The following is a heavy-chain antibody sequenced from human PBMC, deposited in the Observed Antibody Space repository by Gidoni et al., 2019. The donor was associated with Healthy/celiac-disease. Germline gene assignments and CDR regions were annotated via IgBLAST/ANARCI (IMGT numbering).Heavy chain of an antibody. CDR2: INPNSGGT. J-gene: IGHJ4*02. D-gene: IGHD3-22*01. CDR3: ARARITMIVDTRLEIGY. CDR1: GYTFTGYY. V-gene: IGHV1-2*02. Sequence: QVQLVQSGAEVKKPGASVKVSCKASGYTFTGYYMHWVRQAPGQGLEWMGWINPNSGGTNYAQKFQGRVTMTRDTSISTAYMELSRLRSDDTAVYYCARARITMIVDTRLEIGYWGQGTLVTVSS.